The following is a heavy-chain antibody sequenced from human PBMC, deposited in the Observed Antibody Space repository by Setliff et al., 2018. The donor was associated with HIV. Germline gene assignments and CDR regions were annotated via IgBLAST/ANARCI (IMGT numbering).Heavy chain of an antibody. CDR2: LNSDGRST. D-gene: IGHD3-9*01. J-gene: IGHJ6*03. CDR1: GFTFSSYS. CDR3: ARGDQTGYYTTYYYYMDV. Sequence: GGSLRLSCAASGFTFSSYSMYWVRQAPGKGLMWVSRLNSDGRSTTYADSVKGRFTISRDNARNTVFLQMNSLRAEDSAVYYCARGDQTGYYTTYYYYMDVWGLGTTVTVSS. V-gene: IGHV3-74*01.